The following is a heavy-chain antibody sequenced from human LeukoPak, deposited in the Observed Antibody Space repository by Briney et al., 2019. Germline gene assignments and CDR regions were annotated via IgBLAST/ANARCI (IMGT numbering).Heavy chain of an antibody. CDR1: GYTFTDYY. Sequence: ASVKVSCKASGYTFTDYYIHWVRQAPGQGLEWMGWMNPNSGNTDYAQKFQGRVTITRNTSISTAYMELSSLRSDDTAVYYCARRATSDYWGQGTLVTVSS. CDR3: ARRATSDY. J-gene: IGHJ4*02. CDR2: MNPNSGNT. V-gene: IGHV1-8*03.